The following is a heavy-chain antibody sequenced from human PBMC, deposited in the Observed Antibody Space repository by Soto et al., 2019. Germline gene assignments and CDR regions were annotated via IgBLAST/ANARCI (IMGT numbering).Heavy chain of an antibody. D-gene: IGHD6-6*01. CDR1: GFTFSDHG. Sequence: GGSLRLSCVGSGFTFSDHGMSWVRQAPGKGLEWVSAISGSVGSTFYADSVRGRFTISRDNSKNTLYLQMNSLRDEDTAVYYCAKDRTIAARNYDEWGQGVLVTVSS. CDR3: AKDRTIAARNYDE. CDR2: ISGSVGST. V-gene: IGHV3-23*01. J-gene: IGHJ4*02.